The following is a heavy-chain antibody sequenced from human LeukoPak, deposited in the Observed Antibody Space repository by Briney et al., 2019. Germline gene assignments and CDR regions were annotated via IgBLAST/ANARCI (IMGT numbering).Heavy chain of an antibody. CDR3: ARHLRYRYTGRNLIFDY. CDR1: GGSFSGYY. D-gene: IGHD3-16*02. CDR2: INHSGST. Sequence: ASETLSLTCAVYGGSFSGYYWSWIRQPPGKGLEWIGEINHSGSTNYNPSLKSRVTISVDTSKNQFSLKLSSVTAADTAVYYCARHLRYRYTGRNLIFDYWGQGTLVTVSS. J-gene: IGHJ4*02. V-gene: IGHV4-34*01.